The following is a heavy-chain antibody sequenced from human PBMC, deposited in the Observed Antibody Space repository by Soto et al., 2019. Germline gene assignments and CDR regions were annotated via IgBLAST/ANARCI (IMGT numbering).Heavy chain of an antibody. D-gene: IGHD4-17*01. CDR3: ARVRGDNTLQSPLNYWYFDL. CDR1: GGSISSYY. Sequence: NPSETLSLTCTVSGGSISSYYWSWIRQPPGKGLEWIGYIYYSGSTNYNPSLKSRVTISVDTSKNQFSLKLSSVTAADTAVYYCARVRGDNTLQSPLNYWYFDLWGRGTLVTVSS. V-gene: IGHV4-59*01. CDR2: IYYSGST. J-gene: IGHJ2*01.